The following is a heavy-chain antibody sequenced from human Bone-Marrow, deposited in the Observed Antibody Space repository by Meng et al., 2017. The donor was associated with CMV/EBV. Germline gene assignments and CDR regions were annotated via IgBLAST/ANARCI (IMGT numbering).Heavy chain of an antibody. CDR3: ARGRKVHIVVVIAKYNWFDP. Sequence: GSLRLSCTVSGGSISSSSYYWGWIRQPPGKELEWIGSIYYSGSTYYNPSLKSRVTISVDTSKNQFSLKLSSVTAADTAVYYCARGRKVHIVVVIAKYNWFDPWGQGTLVTVSS. D-gene: IGHD2-21*01. CDR2: IYYSGST. CDR1: GGSISSSSYY. V-gene: IGHV4-39*07. J-gene: IGHJ5*02.